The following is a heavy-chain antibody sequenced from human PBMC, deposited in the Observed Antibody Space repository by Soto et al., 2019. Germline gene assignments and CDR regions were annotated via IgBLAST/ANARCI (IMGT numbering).Heavy chain of an antibody. D-gene: IGHD3-22*01. V-gene: IGHV1-3*01. CDR2: INAGNGNT. Sequence: SVKVSCKASGYTFTSYAMHWVRQAPGQRLEWMGWINAGNGNTKYSQKFQGRVTITRDTSASTAYMELSSLRSEDTAVYYCARGQPYYYDSSGYDYWGQGTLVTVSS. J-gene: IGHJ4*02. CDR1: GYTFTSYA. CDR3: ARGQPYYYDSSGYDY.